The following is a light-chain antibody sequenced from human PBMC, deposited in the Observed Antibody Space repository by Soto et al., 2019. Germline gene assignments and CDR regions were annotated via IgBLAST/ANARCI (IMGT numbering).Light chain of an antibody. CDR1: QTVSSY. Sequence: DIQMTQYPSSLSASVGDGVNIACRASQTVSSYLNWYQQKPGRVPKLLIYATSNLQSGVPSRFSGRGFGTDFTLTISSLQPEDFATYYCQQSFTTPSFGQRTRLEI. V-gene: IGKV1-39*01. J-gene: IGKJ5*01. CDR3: QQSFTTPS. CDR2: ATS.